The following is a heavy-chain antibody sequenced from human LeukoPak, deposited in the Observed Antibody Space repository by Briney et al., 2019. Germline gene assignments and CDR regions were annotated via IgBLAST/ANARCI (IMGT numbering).Heavy chain of an antibody. D-gene: IGHD4-11*01. CDR3: ARGGTVTSPHYYYYYMDV. V-gene: IGHV1-69*01. J-gene: IGHJ6*03. Sequence: SVKVSCKTSGGTFSTYTISWVRQAPGQGLEWMGGIIPIFGTANYAQKFQGRVTITADESTSTAYMELSSLRSEDTAVYYCARGGTVTSPHYYYYYMDVWGKGTTVTVSS. CDR1: GGTFSTYT. CDR2: IIPIFGTA.